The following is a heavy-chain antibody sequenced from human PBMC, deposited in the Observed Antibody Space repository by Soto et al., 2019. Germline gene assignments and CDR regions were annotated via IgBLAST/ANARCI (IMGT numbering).Heavy chain of an antibody. Sequence: GGSLRLSCAASGFTFSSYATSWVRQAPGKGLEWVSAISGSGGSTYYADSVKGRFTISRDNSKNTLYLQMNSLRAEDTAVYYCAKDSPYYDFWSGYYLFDYWGQGTLVTVSS. J-gene: IGHJ4*02. D-gene: IGHD3-3*01. V-gene: IGHV3-23*01. CDR3: AKDSPYYDFWSGYYLFDY. CDR2: ISGSGGST. CDR1: GFTFSSYA.